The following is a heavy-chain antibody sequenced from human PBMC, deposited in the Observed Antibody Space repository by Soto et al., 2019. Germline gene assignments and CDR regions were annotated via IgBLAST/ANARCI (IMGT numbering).Heavy chain of an antibody. CDR2: IYYSGGT. CDR1: GGSISSGDYY. Sequence: SETLSLTCTVSGGSISSGDYYWSWIRQPPGKGLEWIGYIYYSGGTYYNPSLKSRVTISVDTSKNQFSLKLSSVTAADTAVYYCARVLRYFDWLSLYYYSGMDVWGQGTTVTVYS. J-gene: IGHJ6*02. V-gene: IGHV4-30-4*01. D-gene: IGHD3-9*01. CDR3: ARVLRYFDWLSLYYYSGMDV.